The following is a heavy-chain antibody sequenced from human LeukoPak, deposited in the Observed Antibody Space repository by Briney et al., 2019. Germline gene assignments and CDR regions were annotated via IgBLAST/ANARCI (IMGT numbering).Heavy chain of an antibody. D-gene: IGHD1-26*01. CDR3: ARGRSGSYFLSYYYMDV. Sequence: SETLSHTCAVNGGSYSGYYWSGIRQPPGKGLEWIGEINHSGCTNYNPSLKSRVPISVDTSKNQFSLKLSSVTAADKAVYYCARGRSGSYFLSYYYMDVWGKGTTVTVSS. CDR2: INHSGCT. CDR1: GGSYSGYY. J-gene: IGHJ6*03. V-gene: IGHV4-34*01.